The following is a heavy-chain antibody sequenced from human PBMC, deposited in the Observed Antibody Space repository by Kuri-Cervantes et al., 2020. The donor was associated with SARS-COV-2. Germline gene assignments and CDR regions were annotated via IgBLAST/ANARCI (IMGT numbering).Heavy chain of an antibody. CDR3: ASGGGGYCSSTSCYSYYYMDV. CDR2: IYYSGTT. CDR1: SDSITSYY. J-gene: IGHJ6*03. D-gene: IGHD2-2*02. Sequence: ESLKISCTVSSDSITSYYWSWIRQPPGKGLEWIGYIYYSGTTNYNPSLKSRVTISVDTSKNQFSLKLSSVTAADTAVYYCASGGGGYCSSTSCYSYYYMDVWGKGTTVTASS. V-gene: IGHV4-59*01.